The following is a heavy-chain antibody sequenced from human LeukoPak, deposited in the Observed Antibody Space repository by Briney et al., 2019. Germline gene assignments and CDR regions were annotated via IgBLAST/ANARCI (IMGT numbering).Heavy chain of an antibody. CDR2: ISGRGGTT. J-gene: IGHJ4*02. V-gene: IGHV3-23*01. CDR1: GFTLSSYA. Sequence: PGGSLRLSCAASGFTLSSYAMSGVRQAPEKGVEWVSAISGRGGTTYYAGPVKGRFTISRDNSKNTLYLPMNSVRAEDTAVYYCVDTAMGYFDYWGQGTLVTVSS. D-gene: IGHD5-18*01. CDR3: VDTAMGYFDY.